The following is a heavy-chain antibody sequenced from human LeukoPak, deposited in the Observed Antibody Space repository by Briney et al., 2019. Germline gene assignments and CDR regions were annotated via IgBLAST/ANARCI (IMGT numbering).Heavy chain of an antibody. D-gene: IGHD2-2*01. CDR1: GFTFSSYA. J-gene: IGHJ1*01. V-gene: IGHV3-23*01. Sequence: GGSLRLSCAASGFTFSSYAMSWVRQAPGKGLEWVSAISGSGGSTYYADSVKGRFTISRDNSKNTLYLQMNNLRAEDTAVYYCAKEGIVVVPAAMIGYFQHWGQGTLVTVSS. CDR3: AKEGIVVVPAAMIGYFQH. CDR2: ISGSGGST.